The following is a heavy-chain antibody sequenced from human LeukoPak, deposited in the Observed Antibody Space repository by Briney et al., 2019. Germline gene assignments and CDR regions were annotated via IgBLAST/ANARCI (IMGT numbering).Heavy chain of an antibody. V-gene: IGHV4-39*02. CDR1: GGSISSSSYY. Sequence: PSETLSLTCTVSGGSISSSSYYWGWIRQPPGKGLEWIGSIYYSGSTYYNPSLKSRVTISVDTSKNQFSLKLSSVTAADTAVYYCAKDLGNWYYYMDVWGKGTTVTVSS. J-gene: IGHJ6*03. CDR2: IYYSGST. CDR3: AKDLGNWYYYMDV. D-gene: IGHD7-27*01.